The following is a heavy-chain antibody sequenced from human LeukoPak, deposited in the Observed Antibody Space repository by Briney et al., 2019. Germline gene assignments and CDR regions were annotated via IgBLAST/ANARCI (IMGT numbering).Heavy chain of an antibody. CDR2: IYDGGST. J-gene: IGHJ4*02. V-gene: IGHV4-59*01. Sequence: SETLSLTCSVSGGSISRYYWSWIRQPPGKGLEWIGNIYDGGSTKYNPSLKSRVTISVDTSKNQFSLRLSSVTAADTAVYYCARGRTFDNWGQGTLVTVSS. CDR1: GGSISRYY. CDR3: ARGRTFDN.